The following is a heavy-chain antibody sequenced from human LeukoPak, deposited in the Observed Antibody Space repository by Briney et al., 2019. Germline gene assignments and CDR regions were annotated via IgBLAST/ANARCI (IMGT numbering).Heavy chain of an antibody. CDR2: IYHSGST. D-gene: IGHD3-22*01. CDR3: ARGKYYDSSGYPNYPYYFDY. J-gene: IGHJ4*02. Sequence: PSETLSLTCAVSGYSISSGYYWGWIRQPPGKGLEWIGSIYHSGSTYYNPSLKSRVIISVDTSKNQFSLKLSSVTAADTAVYYCARGKYYDSSGYPNYPYYFDYWGQGTLVTVSS. V-gene: IGHV4-38-2*01. CDR1: GYSISSGYY.